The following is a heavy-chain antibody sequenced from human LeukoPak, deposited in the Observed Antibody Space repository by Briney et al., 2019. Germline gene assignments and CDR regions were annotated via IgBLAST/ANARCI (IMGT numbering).Heavy chain of an antibody. Sequence: PSETLSLTCTVSGYSISSGYYWGWIRQPPGKGLEWIGSIYHSGSTYYNPSLKSRVTISVDTSKNQFSMRLSSVTAPDTPVYFTARDVRGGDYYDSSGYFDYWGQGTLVTVSS. CDR3: ARDVRGGDYYDSSGYFDY. CDR1: GYSISSGYY. CDR2: IYHSGST. J-gene: IGHJ4*02. D-gene: IGHD3-22*01. V-gene: IGHV4-38-2*02.